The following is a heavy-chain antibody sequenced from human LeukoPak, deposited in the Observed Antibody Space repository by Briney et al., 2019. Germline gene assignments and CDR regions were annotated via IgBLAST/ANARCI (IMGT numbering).Heavy chain of an antibody. V-gene: IGHV4-39*01. CDR3: ARQEALGSNWFDP. CDR1: GGSISSSSYY. J-gene: IGHJ5*02. Sequence: SETLSLTCTVSGGSISSSSYYWGWIRQPPGKGLGLIGSIYDSGSTYYNTSLKSRVTISVDTSKNQFSLKLSSVTAADTAVYYCARQEALGSNWFDPWGQGTLVTVSS. D-gene: IGHD1-26*01. CDR2: IYDSGST.